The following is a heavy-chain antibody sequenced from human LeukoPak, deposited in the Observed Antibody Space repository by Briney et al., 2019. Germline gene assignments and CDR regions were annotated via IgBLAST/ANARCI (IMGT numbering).Heavy chain of an antibody. CDR2: ISSSSSTI. CDR1: GFTFSSYS. CDR3: AKELSY. V-gene: IGHV3-48*01. Sequence: GGSLRLSCAASGFTFSSYSMNWVRQAPGKGLEWVSYISSSSSTIYYADSVKGRFTISRDNSKNTLYLQMNSLRAEDTAVYYCAKELSYWGQGTLVTVSS. J-gene: IGHJ4*02.